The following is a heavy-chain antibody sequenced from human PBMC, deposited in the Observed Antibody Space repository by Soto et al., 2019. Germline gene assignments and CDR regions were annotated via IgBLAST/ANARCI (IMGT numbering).Heavy chain of an antibody. CDR1: GFTFNNYA. Sequence: PGGSLILSCAASGFTFNNYANTWVRQAPGKGLEWVATITNTGGGTYYADSVKGRFTISRDNSNNRLYLQMYSLRAEDTAVYFCASRSRYYNLDVWGQGTTVTVSS. V-gene: IGHV3-23*01. J-gene: IGHJ6*02. CDR2: ITNTGGGT. CDR3: ASRSRYYNLDV.